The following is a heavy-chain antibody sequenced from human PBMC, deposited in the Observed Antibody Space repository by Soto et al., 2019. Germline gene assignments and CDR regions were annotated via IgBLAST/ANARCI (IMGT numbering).Heavy chain of an antibody. Sequence: SETLSLPCTVSGGSVSSGSYYWSWIXQPPGKGLEWIGYIYYSGSTNYNPSLKSRVTISVDTSKNQFSLKLSSVTAADTAVYYCARASYSSSSAFDYWGQGTLVTVSS. CDR3: ARASYSSSSAFDY. V-gene: IGHV4-61*01. CDR2: IYYSGST. D-gene: IGHD6-6*01. CDR1: GGSVSSGSYY. J-gene: IGHJ4*02.